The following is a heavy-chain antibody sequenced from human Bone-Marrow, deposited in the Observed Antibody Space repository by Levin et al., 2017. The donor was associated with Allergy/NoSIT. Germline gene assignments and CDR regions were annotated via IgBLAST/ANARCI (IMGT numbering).Heavy chain of an antibody. CDR2: ISGSGGST. CDR1: GFTFSSYA. J-gene: IGHJ4*02. V-gene: IGHV3-23*01. Sequence: GGSLRLSCAASGFTFSSYAMSWVRQAPGKGLEWVSAISGSGGSTYYADSVKGRFTISRDNSKNTLYLQMNSLRAEDTAVYYCAKGKRILMVYAILVRSYDYWGQGTLVTVSS. CDR3: AKGKRILMVYAILVRSYDY. D-gene: IGHD2-8*01.